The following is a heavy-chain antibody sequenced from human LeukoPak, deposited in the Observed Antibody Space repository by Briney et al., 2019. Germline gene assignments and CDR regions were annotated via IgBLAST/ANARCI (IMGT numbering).Heavy chain of an antibody. J-gene: IGHJ4*02. D-gene: IGHD2-8*01. CDR1: GGSFSGYY. CDR2: INHSGST. V-gene: IGHV4-34*01. CDR3: ARGRLGTKLKKYYFDY. Sequence: SETLSLTCAVYGGSFSGYYWSWIRQPPGQGLEWIGEINHSGSTNYNPSLKSRVTISVDTSKHQFSLKLSSVTAAHTTVYYCARGRLGTKLKKYYFDYWGQGTLVTVSS.